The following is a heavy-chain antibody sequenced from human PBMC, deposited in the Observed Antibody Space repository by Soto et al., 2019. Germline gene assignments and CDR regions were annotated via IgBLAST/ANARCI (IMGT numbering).Heavy chain of an antibody. CDR3: ARGQQQLVLSDH. V-gene: IGHV4-59*01. CDR2: IYYSGSS. D-gene: IGHD6-13*01. Sequence: SETLSLTCTVSGGSISSYYWSCIRQPPGKGLEWIGYIYYSGSSNYNPSLKRRVTISVDTSKSQFSLKLSSVSAADTAVYYCARGQQQLVLSDHWGHGTLATLFS. CDR1: GGSISSYY. J-gene: IGHJ4*01.